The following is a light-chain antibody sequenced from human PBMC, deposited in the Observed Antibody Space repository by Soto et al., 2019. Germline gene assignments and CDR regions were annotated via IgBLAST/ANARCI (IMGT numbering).Light chain of an antibody. CDR3: MQGTHWPPWT. V-gene: IGKV2-30*02. CDR2: KVS. CDR1: QGLVHSDRHTY. J-gene: IGKJ1*01. Sequence: DVVMTQSPLSLPVTLGQAASISCRSSQGLVHSDRHTYLSWFQLRPGQSPRRLIYKVSNRDSGVPDRFSGSGSGTDFTLKISGVEAEDVGVYYCMQGTHWPPWTFGQGNKVEIK.